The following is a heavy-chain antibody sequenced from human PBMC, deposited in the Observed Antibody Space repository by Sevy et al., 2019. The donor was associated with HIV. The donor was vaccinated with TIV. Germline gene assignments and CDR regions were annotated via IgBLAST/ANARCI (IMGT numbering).Heavy chain of an antibody. D-gene: IGHD3-3*01. V-gene: IGHV1-2*02. CDR1: GYTFTDYY. CDR3: AISPSVYDFLGL. CDR2: INTNNGAT. J-gene: IGHJ4*02. Sequence: ASVKVSCKASGYTFTDYYIHWAGQAPGQGLECMGWINTNNGATNYTQKFQGRVTMTRDTSITTAYMELSSLRSDDTAVYYCAISPSVYDFLGLWGQGTLVTVSS.